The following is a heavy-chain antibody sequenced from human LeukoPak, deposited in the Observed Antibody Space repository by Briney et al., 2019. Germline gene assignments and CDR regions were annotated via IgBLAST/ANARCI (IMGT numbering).Heavy chain of an antibody. CDR3: ARGVADIVVVTAIPTSTNWFDP. D-gene: IGHD2-21*02. V-gene: IGHV4-34*01. Sequence: SETLSLTCAVYGGSFSGYYWSWIRQPPGKGLEWIGEINHSGSTNYNPSLKSRVTISVDTSKNQFSLKLSSVTAADTAVYYCARGVADIVVVTAIPTSTNWFDPWGQGTLVTVSS. CDR2: INHSGST. CDR1: GGSFSGYY. J-gene: IGHJ5*02.